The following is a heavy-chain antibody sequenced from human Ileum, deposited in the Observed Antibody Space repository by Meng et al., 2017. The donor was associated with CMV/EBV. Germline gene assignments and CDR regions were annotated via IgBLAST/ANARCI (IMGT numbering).Heavy chain of an antibody. J-gene: IGHJ6*02. D-gene: IGHD3-10*01. CDR3: ARTMVRGVIISYYGMDV. CDR1: TFTGYY. Sequence: TFTGYYMHWVRQAPGQGLEWMGWINPNSGGTNYAQKFQGRVTMTRDTSISTAYMELSRLRSDDTAVYYCARTMVRGVIISYYGMDVWGQGTTVTVSS. CDR2: INPNSGGT. V-gene: IGHV1-2*02.